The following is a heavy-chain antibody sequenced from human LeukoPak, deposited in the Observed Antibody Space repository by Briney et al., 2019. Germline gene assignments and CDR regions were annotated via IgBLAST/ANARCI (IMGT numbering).Heavy chain of an antibody. V-gene: IGHV1-2*02. D-gene: IGHD2-2*01. CDR1: GYTFTGYY. CDR3: ARVLSPEYQLLSSLTDYYMDV. CDR2: INPNSGGT. J-gene: IGHJ6*03. Sequence: ASVKVSCKASGYTFTGYYMHWVRQAPGQGLEWMGWINPNSGGTNYAQKFQGRVTMTRDTSISTAYMGLSRLRSDDTAVYYCARVLSPEYQLLSSLTDYYMDVWGKGTTVTVSS.